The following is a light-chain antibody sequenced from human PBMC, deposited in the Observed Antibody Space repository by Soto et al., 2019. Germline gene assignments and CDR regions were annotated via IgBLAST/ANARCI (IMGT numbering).Light chain of an antibody. Sequence: DIQMTQSPSSLSASVGDRVTITCRASQSISRYLNWYQHKPGKAPKLLIYTTSSLQSGVPSRFSGSGSGTDFTLTINRLEPEDFAVYYCQQYDSSPRTFGQGTKVDNK. J-gene: IGKJ1*01. CDR2: TTS. CDR3: QQYDSSPRT. CDR1: QSISRY. V-gene: IGKV1-39*01.